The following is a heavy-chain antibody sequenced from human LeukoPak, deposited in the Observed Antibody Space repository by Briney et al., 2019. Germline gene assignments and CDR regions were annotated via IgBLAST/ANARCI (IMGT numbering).Heavy chain of an antibody. Sequence: GASVKVSCKASGYTFTSYGISWVRQAPGQGLEWMGWINPNSGGANYAQKFQGRVTMTRDTSISTAYMELSRLRSDDTAVYYCARDRKVRGARGNWFDPWGQGTLVTVSS. CDR1: GYTFTSYG. CDR2: INPNSGGA. J-gene: IGHJ5*02. V-gene: IGHV1-2*02. CDR3: ARDRKVRGARGNWFDP. D-gene: IGHD3-10*01.